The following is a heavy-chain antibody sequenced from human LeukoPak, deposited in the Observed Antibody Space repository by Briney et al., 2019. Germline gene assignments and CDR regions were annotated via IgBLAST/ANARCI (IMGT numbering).Heavy chain of an antibody. Sequence: ASVKVSCKASGYTFTDYFIHWVRQAPGQGLEWMGWINPKSGATRYTQIFQGRVTITRDTSTGTVYMELSRLSSDDTAIYYCARDGPSVFDYWGQGTLLTVSS. CDR2: INPKSGAT. D-gene: IGHD3-10*01. CDR3: ARDGPSVFDY. V-gene: IGHV1-2*02. CDR1: GYTFTDYF. J-gene: IGHJ4*02.